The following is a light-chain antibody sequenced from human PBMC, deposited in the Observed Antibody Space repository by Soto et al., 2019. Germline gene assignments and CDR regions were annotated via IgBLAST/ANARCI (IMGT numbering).Light chain of an antibody. CDR1: QTVASN. V-gene: IGKV3-15*01. Sequence: EIVMTQSPASLSVSPGEGATLSCRASQTVASNLAWYQQKPGHGPRLLIHGASTRATGVPARFSGSGSRTDFTLTISSLQSEDFAVYYCQQYHNWPPQYTFGQGTKLQIK. J-gene: IGKJ2*01. CDR3: QQYHNWPPQYT. CDR2: GAS.